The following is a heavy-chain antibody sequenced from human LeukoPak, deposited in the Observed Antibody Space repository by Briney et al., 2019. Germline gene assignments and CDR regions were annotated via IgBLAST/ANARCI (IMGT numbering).Heavy chain of an antibody. CDR2: IYSRGST. CDR1: GFTFTNYV. CDR3: KPRTT. V-gene: IGHV3-23*01. Sequence: GGSLRLSCAASGFTFTNYVMNWVRQAPGKGLEWVSHIYSRGSTYHADSVKGRFTISRDNSKNTLSLQMNSLRADDTAVYYCKPRTTWGQETLVTVPS. D-gene: IGHD1-14*01. J-gene: IGHJ5*02.